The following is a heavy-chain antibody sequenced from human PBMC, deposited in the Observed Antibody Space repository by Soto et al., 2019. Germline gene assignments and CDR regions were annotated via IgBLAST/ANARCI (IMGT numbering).Heavy chain of an antibody. D-gene: IGHD3-22*01. CDR3: ASRGYYDSSGYYHLNY. CDR1: GGTFSSYA. Sequence: SVKVSCKASGGTFSSYAISWVRQAPGQGLEWMGGIIPIFGTANYAQKFQGRVTITADESTSTAYMELSSLRSEDTAVYYCASRGYYDSSGYYHLNYWGQVTLVTVS. J-gene: IGHJ4*02. V-gene: IGHV1-69*13. CDR2: IIPIFGTA.